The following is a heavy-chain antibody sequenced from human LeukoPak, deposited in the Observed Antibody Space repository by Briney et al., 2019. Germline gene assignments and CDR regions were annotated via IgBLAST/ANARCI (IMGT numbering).Heavy chain of an antibody. CDR3: AREGSYSSSPTSHFDY. CDR1: GFTVSTYA. D-gene: IGHD6-6*01. J-gene: IGHJ4*02. CDR2: ISSSSSYI. Sequence: GGSLTLSCAASGFTVSTYAMSWVRQAPGEGLEWVSSISSSSSYIYYADSVKGRFTISRDNAKNSLYLQMNSLRAEDTAVYYCAREGSYSSSPTSHFDYWGQGTLVTVSS. V-gene: IGHV3-21*01.